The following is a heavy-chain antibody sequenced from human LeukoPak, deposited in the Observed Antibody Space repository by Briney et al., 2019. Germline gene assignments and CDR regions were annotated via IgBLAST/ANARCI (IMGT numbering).Heavy chain of an antibody. J-gene: IGHJ4*02. CDR2: VSYDGGSE. CDR1: RFTFTTFSDYV. Sequence: GGSLRLSCAASRFTFTTFSDYVMHWARQAPGKGLEWVAAVSYDGGSEYYADSVKGRFAVSRDNSKDTLYLQMNSLRVEDTAVYYCAKGVVDRGADCWGQGALVTVSS. V-gene: IGHV3-30*09. CDR3: AKGVVDRGADC. D-gene: IGHD2-15*01.